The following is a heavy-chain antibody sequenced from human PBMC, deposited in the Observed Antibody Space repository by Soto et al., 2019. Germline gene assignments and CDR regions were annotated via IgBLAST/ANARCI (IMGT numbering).Heavy chain of an antibody. D-gene: IGHD4-17*01. CDR2: ISGSSDHT. J-gene: IGHJ4*02. V-gene: IGHV3-11*03. Sequence: PGGSPRLSCAAPGFPFTDYYMSWIRQAPGKGLEWVSYISGSSDHTNYADSVKGRFTISRDNAKNSLYLQMNSLRAEDTAVYYCARYGNFDYWGLGTLVTVSS. CDR3: ARYGNFDY. CDR1: GFPFTDYY.